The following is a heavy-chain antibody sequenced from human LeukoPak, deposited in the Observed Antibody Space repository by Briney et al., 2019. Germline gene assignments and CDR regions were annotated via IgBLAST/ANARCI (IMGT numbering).Heavy chain of an antibody. CDR2: ISANNGNT. CDR1: GYTFNSNG. D-gene: IGHD3-22*01. Sequence: GASVKVSCTASGYTFNSNGISWVRQAPGQGLEWMGWISANNGNTKYAQKFQGRLTVTTDTSTSTAYMELRSLRFDDTALYYCARVGIGYYDKSGYYPYYCDSWGQGTLVTVSS. CDR3: ARVGIGYYDKSGYYPYYCDS. V-gene: IGHV1-18*01. J-gene: IGHJ4*02.